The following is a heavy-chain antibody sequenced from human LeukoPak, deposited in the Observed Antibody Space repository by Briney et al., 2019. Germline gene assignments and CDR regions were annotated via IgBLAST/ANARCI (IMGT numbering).Heavy chain of an antibody. CDR3: ARGGDFWSGYHFDY. D-gene: IGHD3-3*01. CDR1: GFIFSDHY. J-gene: IGHJ4*02. Sequence: PGGSLRLSCAASGFIFSDHYMEWVRQAPGKGLEWVGRTRNKANSYTTEYAASVKGRFTILRDDSKNSLYLQMNSLRAEDTAVYYCARGGDFWSGYHFDYWGQGTLVTVSS. CDR2: TRNKANSYTT. V-gene: IGHV3-72*01.